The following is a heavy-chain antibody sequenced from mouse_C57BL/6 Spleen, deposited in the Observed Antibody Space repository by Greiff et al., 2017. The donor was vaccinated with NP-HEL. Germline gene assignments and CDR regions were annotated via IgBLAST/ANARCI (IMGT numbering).Heavy chain of an antibody. CDR3: AREGITTVSDWYFDV. CDR1: GYSITSGYY. Sequence: EVKLMESGPGLVKPSQSLSLTCSVTGYSITSGYYWNWIRQFPGNKLEWMGYISYDGSNNYNPSLKNRISITRDTSKNQFFLKLNSVTTEDTATYYCAREGITTVSDWYFDVWGTGTTVTVSS. J-gene: IGHJ1*03. CDR2: ISYDGSN. D-gene: IGHD1-1*01. V-gene: IGHV3-6*01.